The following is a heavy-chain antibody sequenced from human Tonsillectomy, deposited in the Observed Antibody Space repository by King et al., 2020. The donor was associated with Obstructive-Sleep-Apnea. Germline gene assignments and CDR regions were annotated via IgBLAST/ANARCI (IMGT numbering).Heavy chain of an antibody. D-gene: IGHD6-13*01. CDR2: ISYDGSYT. J-gene: IGHJ6*02. Sequence: VQLVESGGGVVQPGRSLRLSCAASGFTFNTFAMNWVRQAPGKGLEWVAVISYDGSYTYYEDSVKGRFTISRDNSKNMLSLQMNSLCIEETAVYYCAGGGNSGSLYGGYYNGMDVWGQGTTVTVSS. CDR1: GFTFNTFA. V-gene: IGHV3-30*04. CDR3: AGGGNSGSLYGGYYNGMDV.